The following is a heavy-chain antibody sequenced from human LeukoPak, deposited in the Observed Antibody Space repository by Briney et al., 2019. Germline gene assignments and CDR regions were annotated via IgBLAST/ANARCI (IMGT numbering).Heavy chain of an antibody. CDR2: ITWDGDST. Sequence: GGSLRLSCAASGFTFDDYAMHWVRQAPGKGLEWVSLITWDGDSTYYADSVKGRFTISRDSSKNYLYLQMNSLRAEDTAVYYCARRAGAYSHPYDYWGQGTLVTVSS. D-gene: IGHD4/OR15-4a*01. J-gene: IGHJ4*02. CDR1: GFTFDDYA. V-gene: IGHV3-43D*03. CDR3: ARRAGAYSHPYDY.